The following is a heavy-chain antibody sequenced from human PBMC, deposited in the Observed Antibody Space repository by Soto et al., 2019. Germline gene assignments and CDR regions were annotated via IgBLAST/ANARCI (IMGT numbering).Heavy chain of an antibody. CDR1: GYSFTSYW. D-gene: IGHD3-3*01. CDR2: IYPGDSDT. Sequence: EVQLVQSGAEVKKPGESLKISCKGSGYSFTSYWIGWVRQMPGKGLEWMGIIYPGDSDTSYSPSFQGQVTISADKSISTAYLQWLSLKASDTAMYYCARTLDFWSGSPANWFDPWGQGPLVAVSS. J-gene: IGHJ5*02. CDR3: ARTLDFWSGSPANWFDP. V-gene: IGHV5-51*01.